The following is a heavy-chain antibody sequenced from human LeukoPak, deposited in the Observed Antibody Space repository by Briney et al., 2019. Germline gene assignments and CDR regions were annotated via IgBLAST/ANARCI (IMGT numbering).Heavy chain of an antibody. D-gene: IGHD4/OR15-4a*01. CDR2: ISDSGGST. V-gene: IGHV3-23*01. CDR1: GCTFSTYA. Sequence: GGSLRLSCAASGCTFSTYAMSWVRQAPGKGLEWVSAISDSGGSTYYADSVKGRFTISRDNSKNTLYLQMNSLRAEDTAVYYCAKCHGTMVRYFDYWGQGTLVTVSS. CDR3: AKCHGTMVRYFDY. J-gene: IGHJ4*02.